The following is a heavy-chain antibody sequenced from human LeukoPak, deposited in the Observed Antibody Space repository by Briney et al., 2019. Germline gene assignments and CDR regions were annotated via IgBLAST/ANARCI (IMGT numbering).Heavy chain of an antibody. Sequence: SETLSLTCAVNGGSLSGYSWSWIRQPPGKGLEWIGEINHSGSTNYNASLTSRVTISADTSQNQFPLKLRSVTAADTAVYYCARVYVTVVRGSWFDPWGQGTLVTVSS. D-gene: IGHD3-10*01. J-gene: IGHJ5*02. V-gene: IGHV4-34*01. CDR2: INHSGST. CDR1: GGSLSGYS. CDR3: ARVYVTVVRGSWFDP.